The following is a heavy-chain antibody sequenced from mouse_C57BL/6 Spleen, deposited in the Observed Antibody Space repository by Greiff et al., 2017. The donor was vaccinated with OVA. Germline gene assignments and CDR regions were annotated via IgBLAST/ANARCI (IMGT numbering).Heavy chain of an antibody. CDR2: IYPGDGDT. CDR3: ARDSYAYAMDY. D-gene: IGHD3-3*01. J-gene: IGHJ4*01. V-gene: IGHV1-80*01. CDR1: GYAFSSYW. Sequence: VQLQQSGAELVKPGASVKISCKASGYAFSSYWMNWVKQRPGKGLEWIGQIYPGDGDTNYNGKFKGKATLTADKSSSTAYMQLSSLTSEDSAVYFCARDSYAYAMDYWGQGTSVTVSS.